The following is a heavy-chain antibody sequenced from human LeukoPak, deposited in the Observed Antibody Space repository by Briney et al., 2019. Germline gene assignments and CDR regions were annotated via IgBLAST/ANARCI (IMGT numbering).Heavy chain of an antibody. D-gene: IGHD2-15*01. CDR1: GAYINSYY. V-gene: IGHV4-4*07. CDR2: VFSDGAT. CDR3: ARTLCSGGNCFHFDY. Sequence: PSETLSLTCTVSGAYINSYYFTWIRQPAGKGQEWIGRVFSDGATDYNPSLQSRVTMSLDTSKNQVSLKLSSVAAADTAVYYCARTLCSGGNCFHFDYWGQGTLVTVSS. J-gene: IGHJ4*02.